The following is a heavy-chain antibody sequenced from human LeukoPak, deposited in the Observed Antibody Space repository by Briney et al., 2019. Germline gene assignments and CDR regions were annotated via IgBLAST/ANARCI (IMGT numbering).Heavy chain of an antibody. CDR3: ARNTSSSPWFDP. CDR2: IYYSGST. D-gene: IGHD6-6*01. V-gene: IGHV4-30-4*01. J-gene: IGHJ5*02. Sequence: SETLSLTCTVSGGSISSGDYYWSWIRQPPGKGLEWIGYIYYSGSTYYNPSLKSRVTISVDTSKNQFSLKLSSVTAADTAVYYCARNTSSSPWFDPWGRGTLVTVSS. CDR1: GGSISSGDYY.